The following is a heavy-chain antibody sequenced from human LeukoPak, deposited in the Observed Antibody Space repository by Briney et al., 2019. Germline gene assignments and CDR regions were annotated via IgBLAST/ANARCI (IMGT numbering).Heavy chain of an antibody. CDR3: ARIKAVYYHDSSGYYIDY. J-gene: IGHJ4*02. D-gene: IGHD3-22*01. CDR2: ISGSGGST. Sequence: GGSLRLSCAASGFTFNSYAMSWVRQAPGKGLEWVSAISGSGGSTYYADSVKGRFTISRDNTRNSLYLQMNSLRAEDTAVYYCARIKAVYYHDSSGYYIDYWGQGTLVTVSS. V-gene: IGHV3-23*01. CDR1: GFTFNSYA.